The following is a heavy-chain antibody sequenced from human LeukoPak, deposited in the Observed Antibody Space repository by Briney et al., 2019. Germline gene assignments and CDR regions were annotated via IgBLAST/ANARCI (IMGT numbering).Heavy chain of an antibody. V-gene: IGHV4-59*01. CDR1: GGSISTYY. J-gene: IGHJ4*02. D-gene: IGHD5-18*01. CDR3: ARDAEHSYGRYFAY. Sequence: PSETLSLICTVSGGSISTYYWNWIRKTPGKGLEWIGFMQYTGNSQYNPSLKSRVTIFVDTSKNQFSLKLSSVTAADTAVYYCARDAEHSYGRYFAYWGQGILVTVSS. CDR2: MQYTGNS.